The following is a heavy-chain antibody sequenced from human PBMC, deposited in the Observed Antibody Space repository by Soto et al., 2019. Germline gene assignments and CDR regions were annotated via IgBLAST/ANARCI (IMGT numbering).Heavy chain of an antibody. D-gene: IGHD6-19*01. CDR1: GGSISSYY. CDR2: IYTSGST. CDR3: ARALPDSSGWYEVSDYYYYGMDV. J-gene: IGHJ6*02. Sequence: SETLSLTCTVSGGSISSYYWSWIRQPAGKGLEWIGRIYTSGSTNYNPSLKSRVTMSVDTSKNQFSLKLSSVTAADTAVYYCARALPDSSGWYEVSDYYYYGMDVWGQGTTVTVSS. V-gene: IGHV4-4*07.